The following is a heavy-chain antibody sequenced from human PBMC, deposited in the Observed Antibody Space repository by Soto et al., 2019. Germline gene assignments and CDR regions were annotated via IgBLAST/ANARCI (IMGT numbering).Heavy chain of an antibody. CDR3: ARGSRAYYYESSGHDY. CDR1: GFTFSSYA. D-gene: IGHD3-22*01. V-gene: IGHV3-30-3*01. CDR2: ISYDGSNK. Sequence: QVQLVESGGGVVQPGRSLRLSCAASGFTFSSYAMHWVRQAPGKGLEWVAVISYDGSNKYYADSVKGRFTISRDNSKNTLYLQMNSLRAEDTAVYYCARGSRAYYYESSGHDYWGQGTLVTVSS. J-gene: IGHJ4*02.